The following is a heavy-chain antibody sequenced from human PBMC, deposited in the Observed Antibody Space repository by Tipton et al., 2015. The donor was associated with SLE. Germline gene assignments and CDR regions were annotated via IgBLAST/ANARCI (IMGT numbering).Heavy chain of an antibody. D-gene: IGHD3-10*01. CDR2: IYYSGST. J-gene: IGHJ6*03. Sequence: TLSLTCTVSGGSISSYYWSWIRQPPGKGLEWIGYIYYSGSTNYNPSLKSRVTISVDTSKNQFSLKLSSVTAADTAVYYCARVADYYGSGHSYYYMDVWGKGTTVTVSS. V-gene: IGHV4-59*01. CDR1: GGSISSYY. CDR3: ARVADYYGSGHSYYYMDV.